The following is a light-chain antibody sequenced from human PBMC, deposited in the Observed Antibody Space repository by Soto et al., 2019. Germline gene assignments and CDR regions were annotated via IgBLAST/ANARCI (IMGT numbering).Light chain of an antibody. CDR2: GTS. Sequence: EIVMTQSPVTLSVSPGERATLSCRASQNISRSLAWYQQKPGQGPSLLIYGTSTRAGGVPARFSGSGSGTDFTLTIDNLEPEDFAIYYCQQRNNWPPITFGQGTRLEIK. CDR1: QNISRS. V-gene: IGKV3-15*01. J-gene: IGKJ5*01. CDR3: QQRNNWPPIT.